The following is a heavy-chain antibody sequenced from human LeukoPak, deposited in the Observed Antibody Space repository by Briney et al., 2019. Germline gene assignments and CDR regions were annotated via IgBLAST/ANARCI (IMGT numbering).Heavy chain of an antibody. CDR1: GSSLGTYS. CDR2: IYTTGST. CDR3: ARHRAEMATITDDAFDI. J-gene: IGHJ3*02. Sequence: PSDTLSLTCSVSGSSLGTYSWSWIRQPPAKGLEGVGYIYTTGSTHYNPSLKSRVTMSLDTSKDQLSLRLSSVPAADTAVVYCARHRAEMATITDDAFDIWGRGPMVTVSS. V-gene: IGHV4-4*09. D-gene: IGHD5-24*01.